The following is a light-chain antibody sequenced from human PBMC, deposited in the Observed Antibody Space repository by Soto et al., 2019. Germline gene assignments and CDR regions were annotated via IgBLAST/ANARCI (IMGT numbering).Light chain of an antibody. CDR2: DVN. Sequence: QSALTQPASVSGSPGQSITISCTGTSSDVGAYNFVSWYQHHPGKAPQLIIYDVNNRPSGVSDRFSGSKSGNTASLPISGLQAEDEADYYCSSYTATATRLFGGGTQLTVL. V-gene: IGLV2-14*03. J-gene: IGLJ2*01. CDR3: SSYTATATRL. CDR1: SSDVGAYNF.